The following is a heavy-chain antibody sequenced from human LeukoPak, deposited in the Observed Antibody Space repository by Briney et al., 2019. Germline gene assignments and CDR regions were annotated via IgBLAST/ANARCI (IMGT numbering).Heavy chain of an antibody. V-gene: IGHV4-34*01. CDR3: ARGYSYGYV. CDR1: GGSFSGYY. Sequence: SETLSLTCAVYGGSFSGYYWSWIRQPPGKGLEWIGEINHSGSTNYNPSLKSRVTISVDTSKNQFSLKLSSVTAADTAVYYCARGYSYGYVWGQGTLVTVSP. CDR2: INHSGST. J-gene: IGHJ4*02. D-gene: IGHD5-18*01.